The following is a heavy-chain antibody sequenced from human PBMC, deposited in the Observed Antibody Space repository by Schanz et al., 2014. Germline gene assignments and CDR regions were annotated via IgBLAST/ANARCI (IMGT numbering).Heavy chain of an antibody. CDR3: ARDGGRDGYNLAFDV. Sequence: EVQLVESGGGLVKPGGSLRLSCAASGFTFTNAWMSWVRQAPGKGLEWVSSLDRSGGKTYYADSVTGRFTISRDNSKKTLYLQMSSLTAEDTAVYFCARDGGRDGYNLAFDVWGQGTLVTVSS. J-gene: IGHJ3*01. CDR1: GFTFTNAW. CDR2: LDRSGGKT. D-gene: IGHD5-12*01. V-gene: IGHV3-23*04.